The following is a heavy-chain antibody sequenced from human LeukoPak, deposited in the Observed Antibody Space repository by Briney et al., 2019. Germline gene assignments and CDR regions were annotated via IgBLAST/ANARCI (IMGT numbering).Heavy chain of an antibody. V-gene: IGHV4-30-2*01. D-gene: IGHD2-15*01. J-gene: IGHJ6*02. CDR1: GGSISTGAYS. CDR2: IYQSGST. Sequence: SETLSLTCAVSGGSISTGAYSWNWIRQPPGKGLEWIGYIYQSGSTHDNPSLKSRVTISVDRSKNQFSLKLSSVTAADTAVYYCARAGCSRGSCYSYYYYGMDVWGQGTTVTVSS. CDR3: ARAGCSRGSCYSYYYYGMDV.